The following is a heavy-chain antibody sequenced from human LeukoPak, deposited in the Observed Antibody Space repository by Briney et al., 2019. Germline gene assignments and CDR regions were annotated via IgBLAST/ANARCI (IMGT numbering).Heavy chain of an antibody. CDR1: GFTFDDYA. CDR2: ISWNSGSI. J-gene: IGHJ3*02. CDR3: AKGKDGSSGYYFDAFDI. Sequence: PGGSLRLSCAASGFTFDDYAMHWVRQAPGKGLEWVSGISWNSGSIGYADSVKGRFTISRDNAKNSLYLQMNSLRAEDTALYYCAKGKDGSSGYYFDAFDIWGQGTMVTVSS. D-gene: IGHD3-22*01. V-gene: IGHV3-9*01.